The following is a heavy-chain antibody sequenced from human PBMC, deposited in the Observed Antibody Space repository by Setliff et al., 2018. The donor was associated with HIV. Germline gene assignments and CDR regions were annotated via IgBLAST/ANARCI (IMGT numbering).Heavy chain of an antibody. CDR1: GDSISSVSYS. CDR2: IFYSETVYYGGRT. V-gene: IGHV4-39*07. CDR3: ARGSRQLTIFGVVFKTNYYYMDV. D-gene: IGHD3-3*01. Sequence: SETLSLTCTVSGDSISSVSYSWGWIRQPPGKGPEWIGSIFYSETVYYGGRTYYSPSLKSRVTISVDTSKSQFSLTLNSVTAADTAVYYCARGSRQLTIFGVVFKTNYYYMDVWGKGTTVTVSS. J-gene: IGHJ6*03.